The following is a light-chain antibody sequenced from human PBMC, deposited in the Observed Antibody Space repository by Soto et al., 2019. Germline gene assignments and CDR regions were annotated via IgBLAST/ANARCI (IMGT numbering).Light chain of an antibody. CDR2: GAS. V-gene: IGKV3-15*01. CDR3: QQYNNWPTT. Sequence: EIVMTQSPATLSVSPGERATLSCRARQSVSSNLAWSQQKPGQAPRPLIYGASTRATGIPARFSGSGSGTEFTLTISSLQSEDFAVYYCQQYNNWPTTVGQGTKVEIK. CDR1: QSVSSN. J-gene: IGKJ1*01.